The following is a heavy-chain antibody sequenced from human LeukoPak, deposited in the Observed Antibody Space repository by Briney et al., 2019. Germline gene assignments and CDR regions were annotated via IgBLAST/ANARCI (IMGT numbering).Heavy chain of an antibody. D-gene: IGHD2-2*01. CDR3: LRHYCSSTSCYLT. J-gene: IGHJ4*02. V-gene: IGHV3-74*01. Sequence: GGSLRLSCAASGFTFSNYWMHWVRQAPGKGLVWVSRINSDGSTTTYADSVKGRFTISRDNAKNTLYLQMNSLRAEDTAVYYCLRHYCSSTSCYLTWGQGTLVTVSP. CDR1: GFTFSNYW. CDR2: INSDGSTT.